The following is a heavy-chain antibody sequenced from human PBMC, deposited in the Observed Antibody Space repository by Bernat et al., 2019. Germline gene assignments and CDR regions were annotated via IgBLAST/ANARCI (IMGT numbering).Heavy chain of an antibody. CDR1: GFTFSSYT. J-gene: IGHJ3*02. V-gene: IGHV3-21*01. CDR2: ISSNINYI. CDR3: ARGRQHVDSDGFDI. D-gene: IGHD6-6*01. Sequence: EVQLVESGGGLVKPGGSLRLSCAASGFTFSSYTMSWVRQAPGKGLEWVAFISSNINYIYYAESVEGRFTITRDSDKNSLYLQMSSRRAEDTAVYYCARGRQHVDSDGFDIWGQGTMVTVSS.